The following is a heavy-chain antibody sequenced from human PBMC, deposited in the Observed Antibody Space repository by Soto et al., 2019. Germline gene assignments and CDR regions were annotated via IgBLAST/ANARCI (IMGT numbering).Heavy chain of an antibody. J-gene: IGHJ4*02. V-gene: IGHV3-30*18. CDR3: AKQEGVGYNYGHFDY. CDR1: GFTFSSYG. CDR2: ISYDGSNK. D-gene: IGHD1-1*01. Sequence: GGSLRLSCAASGFTFSSYGIHWVRQAPGKGLEWVAVISYDGSNKYYADSVKGRFTIPRDNAKNTLSLQMNSLRAEDTAGYYCAKQEGVGYNYGHFDYWGQGTLVTVSS.